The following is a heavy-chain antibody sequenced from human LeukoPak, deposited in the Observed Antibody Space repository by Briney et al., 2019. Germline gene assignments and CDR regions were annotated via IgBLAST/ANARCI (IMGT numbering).Heavy chain of an antibody. J-gene: IGHJ4*02. D-gene: IGHD6-19*01. CDR1: GYTFTSYG. V-gene: IGHV1-18*01. Sequence: GASVKVSCKASGYTFTSYGISWVRQAPGQGLEWMGWISAYNGNTNYAQKLQGRVTMTRDTSTSTVYMELSSLRSEDTAVYYCAISLREGIAVAGTVDYWGQGTLVTVSS. CDR2: ISAYNGNT. CDR3: AISLREGIAVAGTVDY.